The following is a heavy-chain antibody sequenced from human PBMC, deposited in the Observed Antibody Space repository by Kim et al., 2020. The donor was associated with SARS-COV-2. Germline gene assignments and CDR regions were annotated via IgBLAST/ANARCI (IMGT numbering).Heavy chain of an antibody. J-gene: IGHJ4*01. CDR1: AFTFNAYA. D-gene: IGHD3-16*01. CDR2: ISGNGSST. Sequence: GGSLRLSCAASAFTFNAYAMNWVRQAPGKGPGWVSSISGNGSSTYYADSVKGRFTISKDNSKNTLYLQMNSLRAEDTAVYFCAKGPASDFGGGCSYF. V-gene: IGHV3-23*01. CDR3: AKGPASDFGGGCSYF.